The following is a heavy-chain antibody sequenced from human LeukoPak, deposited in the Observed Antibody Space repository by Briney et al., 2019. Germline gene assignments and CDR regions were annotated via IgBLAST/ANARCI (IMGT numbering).Heavy chain of an antibody. J-gene: IGHJ3*02. CDR3: ARDTGWSMTTVVKPQPGAFDI. D-gene: IGHD4-23*01. CDR2: IYSGGST. CDR1: GFTVSSNY. V-gene: IGHV3-66*01. Sequence: GGSLRLSCAASGFTVSSNYMSWVRQAPGKGLEWVSVIYSGGSTYYADSVKGRFSISRDNSKNTLYLQMNSLRAEDTAVYYCARDTGWSMTTVVKPQPGAFDIWGQGTMVTVSS.